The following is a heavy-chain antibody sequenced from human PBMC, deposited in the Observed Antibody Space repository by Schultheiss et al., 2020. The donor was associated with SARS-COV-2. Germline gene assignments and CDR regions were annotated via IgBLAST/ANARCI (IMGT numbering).Heavy chain of an antibody. CDR2: IYSGGST. J-gene: IGHJ6*03. D-gene: IGHD2-2*01. CDR3: ARGGRLRYCSSTSCYGYYMDV. V-gene: IGHV3-53*04. Sequence: GGSLRLSCAASGFTFSNAWMSWVRQTPGKGPEWVAVIYSGGSTYYADSVKGRFTISRHNSKNTLYLQMNSLRAEDTAVYYCARGGRLRYCSSTSCYGYYMDVWGKGTTVTVSS. CDR1: GFTFSNAW.